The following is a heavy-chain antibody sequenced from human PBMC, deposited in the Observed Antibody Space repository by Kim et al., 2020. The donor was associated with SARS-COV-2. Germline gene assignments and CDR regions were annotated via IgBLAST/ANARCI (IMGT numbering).Heavy chain of an antibody. D-gene: IGHD3-22*01. CDR1: GFTVRSNY. CDR3: AATTYYYDSSGYYY. CDR2: IYSGGST. J-gene: IGHJ4*02. Sequence: GGSLRLSCAASGFTVRSNYMSWVRQDPGKGLEWVSVIYSGGSTYYADSVKGRFTISRDNSKNTLYLQMNSLRAEDTAVYYCAATTYYYDSSGYYYWGQGTLVTVSS. V-gene: IGHV3-66*01.